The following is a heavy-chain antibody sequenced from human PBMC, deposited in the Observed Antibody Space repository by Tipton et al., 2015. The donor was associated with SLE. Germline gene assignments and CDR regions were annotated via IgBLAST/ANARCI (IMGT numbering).Heavy chain of an antibody. J-gene: IGHJ6*02. CDR2: ISHTGSS. Sequence: TLSLTCAVSGGSISSSSWWGWVRQPPGKGLQWIAEISHTGSSIFNPSLKSRVTISVDKSKNQFFLMLTSVTAADTAVYYCARVYSSDWPYGMDVWGLGTTVTVSS. CDR3: ARVYSSDWPYGMDV. D-gene: IGHD6-25*01. V-gene: IGHV4-4*02. CDR1: GGSISSSSW.